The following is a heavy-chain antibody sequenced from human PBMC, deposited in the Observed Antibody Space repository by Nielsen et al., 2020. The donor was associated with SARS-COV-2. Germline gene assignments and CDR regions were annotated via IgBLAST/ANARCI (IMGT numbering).Heavy chain of an antibody. CDR1: GFTFNIYA. V-gene: IGHV3-23*01. Sequence: GESLKISCEASGFTFNIYAMAWVRRAPGRGLQWVTGVSASGGSTYYTDSVKGRFSISRDNSKNTLFLQMQSLRVEDTALYYCAKDGVVRGDALDLWGQGTMVTVSS. D-gene: IGHD3-10*01. CDR3: AKDGVVRGDALDL. CDR2: VSASGGST. J-gene: IGHJ3*01.